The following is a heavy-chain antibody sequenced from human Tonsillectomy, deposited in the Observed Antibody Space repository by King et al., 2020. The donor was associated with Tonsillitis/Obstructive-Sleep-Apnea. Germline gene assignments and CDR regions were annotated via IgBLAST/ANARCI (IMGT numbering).Heavy chain of an antibody. V-gene: IGHV1-69*09. D-gene: IGHD3-10*01. Sequence: QLVQSGAEVKKPGSSVEVSCKASGGSFSNYIISWVRQAPGQGLEWMGRIIPIVGIANYAQKFQGRVTITADKSPSTAYMELSSLRSEDTAVYYCATGSVAGSYHFYTNYWGQGTLVTVSS. CDR1: GGSFSNYI. J-gene: IGHJ4*02. CDR3: ATGSVAGSYHFYTNY. CDR2: IIPIVGIA.